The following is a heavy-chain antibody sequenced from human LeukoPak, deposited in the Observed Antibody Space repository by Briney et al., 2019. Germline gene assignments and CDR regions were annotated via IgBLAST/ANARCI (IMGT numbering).Heavy chain of an antibody. CDR1: GYTFTSYG. D-gene: IGHD3-3*01. Sequence: ASVKVSCKASGYTFTSYGISWVRQAPGQGLEWMGWISAYNGNTNYAQKLQGRVTMTTDTSTSTAYMELSRLRSDDTAVYYCAREVGTTIFGVVIMTGIDYWGQGTLVTVSS. CDR2: ISAYNGNT. J-gene: IGHJ4*02. V-gene: IGHV1-18*01. CDR3: AREVGTTIFGVVIMTGIDY.